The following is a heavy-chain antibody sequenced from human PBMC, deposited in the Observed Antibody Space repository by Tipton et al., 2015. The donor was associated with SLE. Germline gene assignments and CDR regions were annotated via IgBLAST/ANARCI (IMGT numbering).Heavy chain of an antibody. CDR2: IYFTGSA. CDR3: ANTYYSTSCHACGHRFDP. V-gene: IGHV4-39*01. D-gene: IGHD3-10*01. CDR1: GASIASSSYY. Sequence: TLSLTCSVSGASIASSSYYWGWVRQPPGKGLEWIGSIYFTGSAHYNPSLDSRVTVSVDTSRNQFSLGLMSVTASDTAVYYCANTYYSTSCHACGHRFDPWGQGTLVIVSS. J-gene: IGHJ5*02.